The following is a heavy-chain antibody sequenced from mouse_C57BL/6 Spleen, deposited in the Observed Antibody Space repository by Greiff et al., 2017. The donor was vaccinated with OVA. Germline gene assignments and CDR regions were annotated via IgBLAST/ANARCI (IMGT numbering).Heavy chain of an antibody. V-gene: IGHV5-9-1*02. CDR1: GFTFSSYA. J-gene: IGHJ2*01. CDR2: ISSGGDYI. Sequence: EVHLVESGEGLVKPGGSLKLSCAASGFTFSSYAMSWVRQTPEKRLEWVAYISSGGDYIYYADTVKGRFTISRDNARNTLYLQMSSLKSEDTDMYYCTRDRNSGYFDYWGEGTTLTVSS. D-gene: IGHD3-1*01. CDR3: TRDRNSGYFDY.